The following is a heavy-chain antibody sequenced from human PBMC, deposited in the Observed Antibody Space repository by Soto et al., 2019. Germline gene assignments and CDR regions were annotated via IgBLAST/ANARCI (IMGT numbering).Heavy chain of an antibody. J-gene: IGHJ4*02. Sequence: GGSLRLSCAASGFTFSTYSMNWVRQAPGKGLESVSFISPGGSAIYYADSVKGRFTISRDNAKNSLYLQVNSLGVEDTAVYYCATVRSGWFFDYWGQGTLVTVSS. CDR2: ISPGGSAI. V-gene: IGHV3-48*01. D-gene: IGHD6-19*01. CDR3: ATVRSGWFFDY. CDR1: GFTFSTYS.